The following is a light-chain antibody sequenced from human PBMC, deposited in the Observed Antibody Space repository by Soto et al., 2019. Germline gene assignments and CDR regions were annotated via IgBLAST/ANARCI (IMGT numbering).Light chain of an antibody. J-gene: IGKJ1*01. CDR1: QSVSSNY. Sequence: SLATLSLTKGEGATLSCRAIQSVSSNYLAWYQQKPGQAPRLLIYGASSRATGIPDRFSGSGSGTDFTLTIRRLEPEDFAVYYCQQYGSSYPWTFGQGSKVDI. V-gene: IGKV3-20*01. CDR2: GAS. CDR3: QQYGSSYPWT.